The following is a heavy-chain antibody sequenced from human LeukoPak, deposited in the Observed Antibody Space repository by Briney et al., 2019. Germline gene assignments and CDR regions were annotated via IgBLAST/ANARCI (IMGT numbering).Heavy chain of an antibody. D-gene: IGHD2-2*01. V-gene: IGHV3-7*01. CDR2: IKQDEIEK. J-gene: IGHJ4*02. CDR3: ARALDSSSSRYQAFEY. CDR1: GFSLRNYW. Sequence: PGGSLRLSLQAPGFSLRNYWMSWVRQAPGKGLEWVANIKQDEIEKYYVDSVKGRFTISRDNAKNSLYLQMNSLRAEDTAVYYCARALDSSSSRYQAFEYWGQGTLVTVSS.